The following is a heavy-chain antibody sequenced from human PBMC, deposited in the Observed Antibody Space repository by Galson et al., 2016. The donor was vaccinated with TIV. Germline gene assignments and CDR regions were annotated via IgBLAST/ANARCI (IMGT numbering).Heavy chain of an antibody. V-gene: IGHV3-11*01. Sequence: SLRLSCAASGFAFSAYIMSWIRQVPGKGPEWLAWIDNSGTATYYAESVKGRFTISRDNDKNSLHLQMNDLKEDDSAVYYCGRQDWWHNDHWGQGAVVTVSS. CDR1: GFAFSAYI. CDR2: IDNSGTAT. D-gene: IGHD2-15*01. J-gene: IGHJ4*02. CDR3: GRQDWWHNDH.